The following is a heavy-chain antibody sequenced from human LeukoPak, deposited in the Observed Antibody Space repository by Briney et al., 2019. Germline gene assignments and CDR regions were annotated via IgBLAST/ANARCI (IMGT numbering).Heavy chain of an antibody. J-gene: IGHJ3*02. V-gene: IGHV3-7*01. CDR1: EFTFSSYW. Sequence: GGSLRLSCAASEFTFSSYWMRWVRQAPGKGLEWVANIKQDGSEKNYVDSVKGRFTIFRDNAKNSMYLQMNSLRVEDTAVYYCAREGFAAASDIWGQGTMVTVYS. CDR2: IKQDGSEK. CDR3: AREGFAAASDI. D-gene: IGHD2-15*01.